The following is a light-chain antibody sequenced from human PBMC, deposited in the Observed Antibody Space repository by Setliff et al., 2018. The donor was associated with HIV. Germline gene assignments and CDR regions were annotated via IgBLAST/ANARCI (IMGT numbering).Light chain of an antibody. CDR2: DTD. V-gene: IGLV8-61*01. J-gene: IGLJ1*01. Sequence: QTVVTQEPSLSVSPGGTVTLTCGLSSGAVSNSHKPSWYQQTPGQPPRTLIYDTDSRSSGVPDRFSGSIFGSTAALTITGAQADDESDYYCVLFMSTAYVCGAGTKVTVL. CDR1: SGAVSNSHK. CDR3: VLFMSTAYV.